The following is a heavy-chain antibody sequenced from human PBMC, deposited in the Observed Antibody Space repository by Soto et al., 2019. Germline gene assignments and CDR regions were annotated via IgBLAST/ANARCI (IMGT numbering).Heavy chain of an antibody. D-gene: IGHD6-13*01. CDR2: IYYSGST. CDR1: GGSISSYY. J-gene: IGHJ5*02. Sequence: SETLSLTCTVSGGSISSYYWSWIRQPPGKGLEWIGYIYYSGSTNYNPSLKSRVTISVDTSKNQFSLKLSSVTAADTAVYYCARDGGSSWRNWFDPWGQGTLVTVSS. V-gene: IGHV4-59*01. CDR3: ARDGGSSWRNWFDP.